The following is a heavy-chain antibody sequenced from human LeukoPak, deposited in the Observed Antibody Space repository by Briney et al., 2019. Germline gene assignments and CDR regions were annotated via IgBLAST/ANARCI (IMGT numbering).Heavy chain of an antibody. J-gene: IGHJ3*02. Sequence: GGSLRLSCAASGFTFSSYGMHWVRQAPGKGLEWVAVIWYDGSNKYYADSVKGRFTISRVNSKNTLYLQMNSLRAEDTAVYYCARDRQITMVRGVYTDAFDIWGQGTMVTVSS. CDR3: ARDRQITMVRGVYTDAFDI. D-gene: IGHD3-10*01. CDR2: IWYDGSNK. V-gene: IGHV3-33*01. CDR1: GFTFSSYG.